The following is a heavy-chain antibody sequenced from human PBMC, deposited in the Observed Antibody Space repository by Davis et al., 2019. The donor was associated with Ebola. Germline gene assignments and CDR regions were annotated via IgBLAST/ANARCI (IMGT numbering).Heavy chain of an antibody. CDR2: ISSDGTIT. Sequence: PAGSLTLSCAASGYTFSTNWMHWVRHAPGKGLVWVSMISSDGTITRYADSVKGRFSISRDNAKNTLYLQMNSLRAEDTAMYYCAKEGYDILTGPNYGMDVWGQGTTVTVSS. CDR1: GYTFSTNW. CDR3: AKEGYDILTGPNYGMDV. V-gene: IGHV3-74*01. J-gene: IGHJ6*02. D-gene: IGHD3-9*01.